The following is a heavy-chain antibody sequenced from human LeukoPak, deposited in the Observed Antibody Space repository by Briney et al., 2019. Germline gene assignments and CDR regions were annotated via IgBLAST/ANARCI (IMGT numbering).Heavy chain of an antibody. CDR2: ISGSGGST. Sequence: GGSLRLSCAASGFTFSSYAMSWVRQAPGKGLEWVSAISGSGGSTYYADSVKGRFTISRDNSKNTLYLQMNSLRAEDTAVYYCAKDQWVRDFWSGCLDYWGQGTLVTVSS. CDR3: AKDQWVRDFWSGCLDY. D-gene: IGHD3-3*01. J-gene: IGHJ4*02. V-gene: IGHV3-23*01. CDR1: GFTFSSYA.